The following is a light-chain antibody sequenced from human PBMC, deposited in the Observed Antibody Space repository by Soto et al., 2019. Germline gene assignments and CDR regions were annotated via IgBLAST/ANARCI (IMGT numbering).Light chain of an antibody. CDR2: GST. CDR1: SSNIGAGYD. Sequence: QSVLSQPPSVSGAPGQRVTISCTGSSSNIGAGYDAHWFQQVPGTAPKLLIYGSTNRPSGVPDRFSGSKSGTSASLAITGLQAEDEADYYCQSYDSSRGGNYVFGTGTKVTV. V-gene: IGLV1-40*01. J-gene: IGLJ1*01. CDR3: QSYDSSRGGNYV.